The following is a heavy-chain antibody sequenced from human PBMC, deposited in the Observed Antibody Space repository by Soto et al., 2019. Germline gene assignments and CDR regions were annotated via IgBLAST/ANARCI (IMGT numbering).Heavy chain of an antibody. V-gene: IGHV4-34*01. CDR3: ATGPSGDKVDS. CDR2: INHSGST. J-gene: IGHJ4*02. Sequence: SETLSLTCAVYGGSFSGYYWSWIRQPPGKGLEWIGEINHSGSTNYNPSLKSRVTISVDTSKNQFSLKLTSVSAADTAVYYCATGPSGDKVDSWGQGILVTVSS. CDR1: GGSFSGYY. D-gene: IGHD7-27*01.